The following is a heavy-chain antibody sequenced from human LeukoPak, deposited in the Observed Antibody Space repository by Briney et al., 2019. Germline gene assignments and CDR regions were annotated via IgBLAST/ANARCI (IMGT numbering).Heavy chain of an antibody. CDR1: GFTFSNFA. Sequence: GGSLRLSCAASGFTFSNFAMSWVRQAPGKGLEWVAVISFDGSNEYYADSVKGRFTISRDNSKNSLYLHMNSLRAEDTAVYYCAKSGSSPPYYYYGMDVWGQGTTVTVSS. CDR3: AKSGSSPPYYYYGMDV. J-gene: IGHJ6*02. CDR2: ISFDGSNE. V-gene: IGHV3-30*18. D-gene: IGHD6-13*01.